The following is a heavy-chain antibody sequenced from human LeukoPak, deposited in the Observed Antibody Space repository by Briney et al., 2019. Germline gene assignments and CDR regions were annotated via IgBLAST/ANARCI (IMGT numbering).Heavy chain of an antibody. D-gene: IGHD5-18*01. CDR2: IYHSGST. CDR1: GGSLSGGFT. J-gene: IGHJ3*02. Sequence: PSETLSLTCAVSGGSLSGGFTWSWIRQPLGKGLEWIGFIYHSGSTYYNPSLKSRVTISIDTSKNQVSLNLTSVTAADTAIYYCATYNYGLDAFDIWGRGTMVTVSS. V-gene: IGHV4-30-2*01. CDR3: ATYNYGLDAFDI.